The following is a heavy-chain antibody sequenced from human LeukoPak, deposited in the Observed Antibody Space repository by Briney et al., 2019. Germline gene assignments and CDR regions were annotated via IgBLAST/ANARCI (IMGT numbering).Heavy chain of an antibody. CDR1: GGSISSYY. CDR2: IYYSGSP. V-gene: IGHV4-59*01. CDR3: ARVKYYYDSSGYHGYYFDY. Sequence: SETLSLTCTVSGGSISSYYWSWIRQPPGKGLEWIGYIYYSGSPNYNPSLKSRVTISVDTSKNQFSLKLSSVTAADTAVYYCARVKYYYDSSGYHGYYFDYWGQGTLVTVSS. J-gene: IGHJ4*02. D-gene: IGHD3-22*01.